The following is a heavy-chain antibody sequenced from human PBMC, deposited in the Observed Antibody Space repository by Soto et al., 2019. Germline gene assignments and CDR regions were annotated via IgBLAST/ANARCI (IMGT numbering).Heavy chain of an antibody. D-gene: IGHD2-15*01. J-gene: IGHJ4*02. CDR3: TTLDIVVVVATALDY. V-gene: IGHV3-15*01. Sequence: VQLVESGGGLVKPGGSLRLSCAASGFTFSNAWMSWVRQAPGKGLEWVGRIKSKTDGGTTDYAAPVKGRFTISRDDSKNTLYLQMNSLKTEDTAVYYCTTLDIVVVVATALDYWGQGTLVTVSS. CDR2: IKSKTDGGTT. CDR1: GFTFSNAW.